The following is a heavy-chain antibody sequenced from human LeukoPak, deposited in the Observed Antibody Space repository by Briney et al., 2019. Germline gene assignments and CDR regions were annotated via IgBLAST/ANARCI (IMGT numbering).Heavy chain of an antibody. CDR2: ISGSGGST. Sequence: GGSLRLSCAASGFTFDDYAMHWVRQAPGRGLEWVSAISGSGGSTYYADSVKGRFTISRDNSKNTLYLQMNSLRAEDTAVYYCAKDLSLTVVVPAAILPPSALDYWGQGTLVTVSS. CDR1: GFTFDDYA. CDR3: AKDLSLTVVVPAAILPPSALDY. D-gene: IGHD2-2*01. V-gene: IGHV3-23*01. J-gene: IGHJ4*02.